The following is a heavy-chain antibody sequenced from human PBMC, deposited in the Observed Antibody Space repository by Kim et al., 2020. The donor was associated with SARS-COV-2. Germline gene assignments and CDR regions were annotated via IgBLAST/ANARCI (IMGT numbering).Heavy chain of an antibody. J-gene: IGHJ4*02. CDR3: ARDWSYDSSGYFDY. CDR1: GGSISSSSYY. Sequence: SETLSLTCTVSGGSISSSSYYWGWIRQPPGKGVEWIGSIYYSGSTYYNPSLKSRVTISVDTSKNQFSLKLSSVTAADTAVYYCARDWSYDSSGYFDYWGQGTLVTVSS. D-gene: IGHD3-22*01. V-gene: IGHV4-39*07. CDR2: IYYSGST.